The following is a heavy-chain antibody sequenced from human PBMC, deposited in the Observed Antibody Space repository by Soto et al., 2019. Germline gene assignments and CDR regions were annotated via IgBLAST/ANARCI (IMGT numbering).Heavy chain of an antibody. CDR3: AKEGTSGLYYFDS. D-gene: IGHD6-19*01. J-gene: IGHJ4*02. CDR1: GFTFSNYA. V-gene: IGHV3-23*01. Sequence: EVQLLESGGDLVQPGGSLRLSCAASGFTFSNYAITWVRQAPGKGLQWVSIISGSGDTSYYADSVKGRFTISRDNSRNTLYLQMNSLRAGDSAKYYCAKEGTSGLYYFDSWGPGTLVTVSS. CDR2: ISGSGDTS.